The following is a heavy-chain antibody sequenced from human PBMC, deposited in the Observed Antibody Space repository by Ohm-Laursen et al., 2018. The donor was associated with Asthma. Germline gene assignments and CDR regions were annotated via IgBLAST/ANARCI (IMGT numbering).Heavy chain of an antibody. Sequence: TLSLTCTVSGGSISSGGYYWSWIRQHPGKGLEWIGYIYYSGSTYYNPSLKSRVTISVDTSKNQFSLKLSSVTAADTAVYYCARGLYGGNSDWYFDLWGRGTLVTVSS. V-gene: IGHV4-31*03. J-gene: IGHJ2*01. D-gene: IGHD4-23*01. CDR3: ARGLYGGNSDWYFDL. CDR1: GGSISSGGYY. CDR2: IYYSGST.